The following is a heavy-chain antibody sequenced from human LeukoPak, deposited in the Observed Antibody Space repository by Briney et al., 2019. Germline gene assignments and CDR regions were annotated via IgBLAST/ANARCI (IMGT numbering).Heavy chain of an antibody. V-gene: IGHV3-23*01. Sequence: PGGSLRLSCAASGFSFSNYNMNWVRQAPGKGLEWVSAISGSDAGTYYADSVKGRFTISRDNSKNTLYLQMNSLRAEDAAIYYCAKGGGYEAQYYYYYLDVWGKGTTVTISS. D-gene: IGHD5-12*01. CDR1: GFSFSNYN. CDR3: AKGGGYEAQYYYYYLDV. J-gene: IGHJ6*03. CDR2: ISGSDAGT.